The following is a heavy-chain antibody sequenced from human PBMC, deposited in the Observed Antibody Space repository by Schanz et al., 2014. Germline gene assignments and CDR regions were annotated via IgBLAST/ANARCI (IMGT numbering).Heavy chain of an antibody. CDR3: ARGRAFDY. CDR2: ISPYNGNA. J-gene: IGHJ4*02. CDR1: GGTFSSFG. V-gene: IGHV1-18*01. Sequence: VQLEQSGAEVKKPGSSVKVSCKASGGTFSSFGITWVRQAPGQGLEWVGWISPYNGNANYAQKLQGRVTMTTDTSTSTAYMELRSLRSDDAAVYYCARGRAFDYWGQGSLVTVSS.